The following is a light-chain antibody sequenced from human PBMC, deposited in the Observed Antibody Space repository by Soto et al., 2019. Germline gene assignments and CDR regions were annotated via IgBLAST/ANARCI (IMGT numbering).Light chain of an antibody. CDR3: AAWDDSLNGLV. CDR2: ANN. V-gene: IGLV1-44*01. Sequence: QSVLTQPPSVSGTPGQRVSISCSGSRSNIGINAVDWYHQLPGPAPKVLIYANNQSPSGVPDRFSGSKSGTSASLAINGLQSDDEAHYYCAAWDDSLNGLVFGGGTKRTVL. J-gene: IGLJ2*01. CDR1: RSNIGINA.